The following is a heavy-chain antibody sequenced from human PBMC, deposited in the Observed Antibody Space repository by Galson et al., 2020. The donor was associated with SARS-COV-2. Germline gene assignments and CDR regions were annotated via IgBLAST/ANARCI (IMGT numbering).Heavy chain of an antibody. J-gene: IGHJ4*02. D-gene: IGHD3-22*01. V-gene: IGHV3-21*01. Sequence: GGSLRLSCAASGFTFSSYSMNWVRQAPGKGLEWVSSISSSSSYIYYADSVKGRFTISRDNAKNSLYLQMNSLRAEDTAVYYCARDSGVYDSSGYADYWGQGTLVTVSS. CDR3: ARDSGVYDSSGYADY. CDR2: ISSSSSYI. CDR1: GFTFSSYS.